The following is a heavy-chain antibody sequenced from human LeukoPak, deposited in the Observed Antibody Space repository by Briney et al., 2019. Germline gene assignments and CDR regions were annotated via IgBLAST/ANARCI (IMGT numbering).Heavy chain of an antibody. CDR1: GYTFTGYY. V-gene: IGHV1-2*02. Sequence: ASVKVSCKVSGYTFTGYYMHWVRQAPGQGLEWMGWINPNSGGTNYAQKFQGRVTMTRDTSISTAYMELSRLRSDDTAVYYCAREGGVGVENCWFDPWGQGTLVTVSS. CDR3: AREGGVGVENCWFDP. J-gene: IGHJ5*02. D-gene: IGHD1-26*01. CDR2: INPNSGGT.